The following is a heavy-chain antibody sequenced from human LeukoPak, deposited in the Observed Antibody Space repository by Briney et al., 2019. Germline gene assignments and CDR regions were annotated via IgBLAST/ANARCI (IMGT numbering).Heavy chain of an antibody. Sequence: SETLSLTCTVSGGSISSSSYYWGWIRQPPGKGLEWIGSIYYSGSTYYNPSLKSRVTISADTSKNQFSLKLSSVTAADTAVYYCARRGYSSSWPTFDYWGQGTLVTVS. V-gene: IGHV4-39*01. CDR1: GGSISSSSYY. J-gene: IGHJ4*02. CDR3: ARRGYSSSWPTFDY. D-gene: IGHD6-13*01. CDR2: IYYSGST.